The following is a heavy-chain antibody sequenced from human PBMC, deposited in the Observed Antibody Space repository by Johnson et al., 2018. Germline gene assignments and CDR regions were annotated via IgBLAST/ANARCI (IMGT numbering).Heavy chain of an antibody. V-gene: IGHV3-30*18. J-gene: IGHJ6*03. D-gene: IGHD4-17*01. Sequence: QVQLVESGGGVVQXGRSXRLXCAASGFTFSNYDMHWVRQAPGKGLEWVAVISHDGSKKYFADSVKGRFTSSRVNSKNTLYLQMKSLSAEETAVYYCAKGHDDGDYYYYTDVWGKGNTGTVS. CDR1: GFTFSNYD. CDR3: AKGHDDGDYYYYTDV. CDR2: ISHDGSKK.